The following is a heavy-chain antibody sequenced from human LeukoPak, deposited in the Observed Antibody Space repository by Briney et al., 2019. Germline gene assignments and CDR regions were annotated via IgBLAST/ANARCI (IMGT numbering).Heavy chain of an antibody. Sequence: GGSLRLSCAASGFTFSSYAMHWVRQAPGKGLEWVAVISYDGSNKYYADSVKGRFTISRGNSKNTLYLQMNSLRAEDTAVYYCARGSNYGGILYYYYYMDVWGKGTTVTVSS. CDR1: GFTFSSYA. D-gene: IGHD4-23*01. V-gene: IGHV3-30-3*01. CDR2: ISYDGSNK. J-gene: IGHJ6*03. CDR3: ARGSNYGGILYYYYYMDV.